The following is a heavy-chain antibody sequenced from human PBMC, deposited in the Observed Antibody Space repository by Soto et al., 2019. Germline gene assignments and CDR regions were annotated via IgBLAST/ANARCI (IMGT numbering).Heavy chain of an antibody. V-gene: IGHV1-46*01. Sequence: SSVMVSWKASGYTFMDYYLHWVRQAPGQGLDWMGIINPSGGSTRYAQKFQGRVTMTRDTSTSTAYMELSSLRSEDTAVYYCARDYGYSSSSSNGMDVWGQGTTVTGAS. D-gene: IGHD6-6*01. CDR3: ARDYGYSSSSSNGMDV. J-gene: IGHJ6*02. CDR2: INPSGGST. CDR1: GYTFMDYY.